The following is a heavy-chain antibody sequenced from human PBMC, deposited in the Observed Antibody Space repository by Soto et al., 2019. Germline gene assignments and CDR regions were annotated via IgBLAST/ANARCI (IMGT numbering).Heavy chain of an antibody. CDR3: ARSSRPSKRPYYGMDV. Sequence: XGSLRLSCAASGFTFSSYGMHWVRQAPGKGLEWVAVIWYDGSNKYYADSVKGRFTISRDNSKNTLYLQMNSLRAEDTAVYYCARSSRPSKRPYYGMDVWGQGTTVTVS. CDR2: IWYDGSNK. V-gene: IGHV3-33*01. J-gene: IGHJ6*02. D-gene: IGHD4-4*01. CDR1: GFTFSSYG.